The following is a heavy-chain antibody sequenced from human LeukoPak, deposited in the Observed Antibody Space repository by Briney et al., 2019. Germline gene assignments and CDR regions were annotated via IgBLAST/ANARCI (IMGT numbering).Heavy chain of an antibody. Sequence: PGGSLRLSCTASGFAFSNYAMNWVRQAPGKGLEWVSGISGFNTYYADSVRGRFTISRDNSRNVMYLQTNGLRAEDTAIYYCAKDVCTSPRCLLYFDSWGQGTPVTVSS. CDR1: GFAFSNYA. CDR2: ISGFNT. V-gene: IGHV3-23*01. D-gene: IGHD2-8*01. CDR3: AKDVCTSPRCLLYFDS. J-gene: IGHJ4*02.